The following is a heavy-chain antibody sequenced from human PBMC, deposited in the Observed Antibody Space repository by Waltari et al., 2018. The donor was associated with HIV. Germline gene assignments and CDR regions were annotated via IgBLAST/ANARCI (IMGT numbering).Heavy chain of an antibody. D-gene: IGHD2-15*01. CDR1: GYTLSELS. CDR3: TTEGLYCSGGTCYSRFDP. Sequence: QVPLVQSGAEVKKPGASVKVSCTVSGYTLSELSMQWVRQAPGKGLEWMGGFDPEQGKTIYAQNFQGRVTMTEDAATDTAYMELSSLRSEDTAVYYCTTEGLYCSGGTCYSRFDPWGQGTLVTVSS. V-gene: IGHV1-24*01. J-gene: IGHJ5*02. CDR2: FDPEQGKT.